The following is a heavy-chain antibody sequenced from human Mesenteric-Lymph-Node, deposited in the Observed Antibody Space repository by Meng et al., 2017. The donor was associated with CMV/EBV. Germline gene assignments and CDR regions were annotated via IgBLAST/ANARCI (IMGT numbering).Heavy chain of an antibody. Sequence: GESLKISCKGSGYSFTSYWIAWVRQMPGKGLEWMGIIYPGDSDTRYSPSFQGQVTISADQSISTAYLQWRSLKAADTAMYYCARLSGEGYNSRRGYFDYWGQGTLVTVSS. CDR3: ARLSGEGYNSRRGYFDY. CDR2: IYPGDSDT. CDR1: GYSFTSYW. D-gene: IGHD5-24*01. V-gene: IGHV5-51*01. J-gene: IGHJ4*02.